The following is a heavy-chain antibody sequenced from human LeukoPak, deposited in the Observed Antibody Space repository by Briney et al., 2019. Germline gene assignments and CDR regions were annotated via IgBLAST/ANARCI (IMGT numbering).Heavy chain of an antibody. CDR3: ARTNQISETAFDI. V-gene: IGHV4-59*01. D-gene: IGHD1-14*01. CDR1: SGSINNYY. J-gene: IGHJ3*02. CDR2: ILSSGST. Sequence: PSETLSLTCTVSSGSINNYYWSWIRQPPGKGLEWLGYILSSGSTNYNPSVKSRVTISVDTSKSQFSLKLSSVTAADTAVYYCARTNQISETAFDIWGQGTMVIVTS.